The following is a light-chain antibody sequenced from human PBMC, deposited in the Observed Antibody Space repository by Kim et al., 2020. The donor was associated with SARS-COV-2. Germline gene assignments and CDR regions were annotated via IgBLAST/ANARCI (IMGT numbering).Light chain of an antibody. J-gene: IGKJ1*01. CDR2: GAS. CDR1: QSVSSN. Sequence: EIVMTQSPATLSVSPGERATLSCRASQSVSSNLAWYQQKAGQAPRLLIYGASTRATGIPARFSSSGSGTEFILTISSLQSEDFAVYYCQQYNNWPRTFGQGTKVDIK. CDR3: QQYNNWPRT. V-gene: IGKV3-15*01.